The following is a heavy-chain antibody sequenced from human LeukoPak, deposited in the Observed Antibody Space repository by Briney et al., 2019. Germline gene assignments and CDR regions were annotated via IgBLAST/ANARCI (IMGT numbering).Heavy chain of an antibody. CDR2: IYYSGST. CDR1: GGSISSGDYY. V-gene: IGHV4-30-4*08. J-gene: IGHJ2*01. Sequence: SQTLSLTCTVSGGSISSGDYYWSWIRQPPGKGLEWIGYIYYSGSTYYNPSLKSRVTISVDTSKNQFSLKLSSVTAADTAVYYCASTPGDILTGYEDWYFDLWGRGTLVTVPS. D-gene: IGHD3-9*01. CDR3: ASTPGDILTGYEDWYFDL.